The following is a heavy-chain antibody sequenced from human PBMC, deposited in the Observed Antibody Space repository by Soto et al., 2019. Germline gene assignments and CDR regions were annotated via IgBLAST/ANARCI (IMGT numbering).Heavy chain of an antibody. CDR1: GFTFSSYG. J-gene: IGHJ6*02. D-gene: IGHD4-4*01. CDR3: ARGVGTTGPPYYYYGMDV. V-gene: IGHV3-33*01. Sequence: GGSLRLSCAASGFTFSSYGMHWVRQAPGKGLEWVAVIWYDGSNKYYADSVKGRFTISRDNSKNTLYLQMNSLRAEDTAVYYCARGVGTTGPPYYYYGMDVWGQGTTVTVSS. CDR2: IWYDGSNK.